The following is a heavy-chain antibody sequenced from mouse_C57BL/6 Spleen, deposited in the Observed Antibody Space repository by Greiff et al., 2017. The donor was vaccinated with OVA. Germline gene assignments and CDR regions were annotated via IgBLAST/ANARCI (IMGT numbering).Heavy chain of an antibody. CDR2: IDPETGGT. Sequence: QVQLQQSGAELVRPGASVTLSCKASGYTFTDYEMHWVKQTPVHGLEWIGAIDPETGGTAYNQKFKGKAILTADKSSSTAYMELRSLTSEDSAVYYCTFYYGSSDGGAWFAYWGQGTLVTVSA. CDR3: TFYYGSSDGGAWFAY. D-gene: IGHD1-1*01. CDR1: GYTFTDYE. J-gene: IGHJ3*01. V-gene: IGHV1-15*01.